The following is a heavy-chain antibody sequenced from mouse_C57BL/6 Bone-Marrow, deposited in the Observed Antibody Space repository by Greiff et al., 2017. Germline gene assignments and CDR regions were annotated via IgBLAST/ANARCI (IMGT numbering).Heavy chain of an antibody. J-gene: IGHJ3*01. D-gene: IGHD1-1*01. CDR2: ISYDGSN. V-gene: IGHV3-6*01. CDR1: GYSITSGYY. CDR3: ARDSPRYAY. Sequence: DVQLQESGPGLVKPSQSLSLTCSVTGYSITSGYYWNWIRQFPGNKLEWMGYISYDGSNNYNPSLKNRISITRDTSKNQFFLKLNSVTTEDTATYYCARDSPRYAYWGQGTLVTVS.